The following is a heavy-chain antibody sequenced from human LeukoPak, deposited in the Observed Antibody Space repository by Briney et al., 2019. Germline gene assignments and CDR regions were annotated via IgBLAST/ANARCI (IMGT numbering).Heavy chain of an antibody. CDR3: ARGLPWGQNSLYGMDV. CDR1: GYTFTSYG. Sequence: ASVKVSCKASGYTFTSYGISWVRQAPGQGLEWMGWISAYNGNTNYAQKVQARVTMTRDTSTSTAYMELRSLRSDDTAVYYCARGLPWGQNSLYGMDVWGQGTTVTVSS. D-gene: IGHD7-27*01. V-gene: IGHV1-18*01. CDR2: ISAYNGNT. J-gene: IGHJ6*02.